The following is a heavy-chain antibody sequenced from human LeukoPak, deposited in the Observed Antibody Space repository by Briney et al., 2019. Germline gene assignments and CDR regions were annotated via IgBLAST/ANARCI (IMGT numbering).Heavy chain of an antibody. CDR1: GYTFTSYG. J-gene: IGHJ4*02. CDR2: ISAYNGNT. CDR3: ARKVATISLGLLLDY. V-gene: IGHV1-18*01. Sequence: GASVKVSCKASGYTFTSYGISWVRQAPGQGLEWMGWISAYNGNTNYAQKFQGRVTMTRDTSISTAYMELSRLRSDDTAVYYCARKVATISLGLLLDYWGQGTLVTVSS. D-gene: IGHD5-12*01.